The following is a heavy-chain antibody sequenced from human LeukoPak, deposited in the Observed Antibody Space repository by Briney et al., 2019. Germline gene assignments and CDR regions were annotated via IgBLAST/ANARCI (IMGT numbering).Heavy chain of an antibody. J-gene: IGHJ4*02. CDR1: GGSISSHY. CDR2: LLDSVNT. D-gene: IGHD5-18*01. V-gene: IGHV4-59*11. CDR3: ATIKRGSIYGYFDF. Sequence: PSETLSLTCTVTGGSISSHYWSWIRQPPGKGLEWIAYLLDSVNTKDDPSLQSRLTLSADTSKNQFSLRLSSVTAVDTAVYYCATIKRGSIYGYFDFWGQGIKVTVSS.